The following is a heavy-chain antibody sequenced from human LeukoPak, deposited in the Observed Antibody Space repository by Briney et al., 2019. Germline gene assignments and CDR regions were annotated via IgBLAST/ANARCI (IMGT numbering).Heavy chain of an antibody. J-gene: IGHJ5*02. D-gene: IGHD3-10*01. CDR3: ARDRPPNLLLWFGESSNWLDP. CDR2: IYHSGST. Sequence: SETLSLTCAVSGYSISSGYYWGWIRQPPGKGPEWIGSIYHSGSTYYNPSLKSRVTISVDTSKNQFSLKLSSVTAADTAVYYCARDRPPNLLLWFGESSNWLDPWGQGTLVTVSS. V-gene: IGHV4-38-2*02. CDR1: GYSISSGYY.